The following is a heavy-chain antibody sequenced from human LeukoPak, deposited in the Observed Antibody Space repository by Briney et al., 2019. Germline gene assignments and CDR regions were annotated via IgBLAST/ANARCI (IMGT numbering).Heavy chain of an antibody. CDR2: INHSGST. J-gene: IGHJ3*02. CDR1: GGSFSGYY. Sequence: PSETLSLTCAVYGGSFSGYYWSWIRQPPGKGLEWIGEINHSGSTNYNPSLKSRVTISVDTSKNQFSLKLSSVTAADTAVYYCARLRYSSGWSRRPDDAFDIWGQGTMVTVSS. V-gene: IGHV4-34*01. D-gene: IGHD6-19*01. CDR3: ARLRYSSGWSRRPDDAFDI.